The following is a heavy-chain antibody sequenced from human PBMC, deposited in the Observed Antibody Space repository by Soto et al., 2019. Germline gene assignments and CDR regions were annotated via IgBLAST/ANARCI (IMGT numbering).Heavy chain of an antibody. V-gene: IGHV3-30*18. D-gene: IGHD2-21*01. CDR1: GFTFSNYG. CDR3: AKVAPSISILWGFDR. CDR2: ISHDGNKE. Sequence: QLVESGGDVVQPGRSLILSCAASGFTFSNYGMHWVRQAPGKGLEWVAVISHDGNKEYYADSVRGRFTISRDNSKKTVYLQMNSLRAEDTAMYYCAKVAPSISILWGFDRWGQGTLVTVSS. J-gene: IGHJ4*02.